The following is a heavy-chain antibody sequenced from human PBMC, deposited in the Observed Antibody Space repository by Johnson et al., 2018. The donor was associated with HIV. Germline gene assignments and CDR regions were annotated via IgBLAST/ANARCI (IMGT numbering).Heavy chain of an antibody. D-gene: IGHD2-15*01. CDR2: ISYDGSNK. CDR3: AREGIWYCSGGSCYGAFDI. J-gene: IGHJ3*02. V-gene: IGHV3-30*03. CDR1: GLTFSSYG. Sequence: QVQLVESGGGVVQPGQSLRLSCAASGLTFSSYGMHWVRQAPGKGLEWVALISYDGSNKYYADSVKGRFTISRDNSKNTLYLQMNSLRADETAVYYGAREGIWYCSGGSCYGAFDIWGQGTMVTVSS.